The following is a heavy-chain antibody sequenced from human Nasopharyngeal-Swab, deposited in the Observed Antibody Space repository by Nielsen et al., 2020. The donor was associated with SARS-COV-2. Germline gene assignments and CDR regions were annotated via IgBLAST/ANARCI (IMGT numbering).Heavy chain of an antibody. CDR2: ISSSSSYI. D-gene: IGHD3-3*01. Sequence: GESLKISCAASGFTFNNYNFNWVRQAPGKGLEWVSVISSSSSYIYYADSVKGRFTISRDNAKNSLYLQMNSLRAEDTAVYYCARDGLDYDFWSAYFMDVWGQGTTVTVSS. CDR1: GFTFNNYN. J-gene: IGHJ6*02. V-gene: IGHV3-21*01. CDR3: ARDGLDYDFWSAYFMDV.